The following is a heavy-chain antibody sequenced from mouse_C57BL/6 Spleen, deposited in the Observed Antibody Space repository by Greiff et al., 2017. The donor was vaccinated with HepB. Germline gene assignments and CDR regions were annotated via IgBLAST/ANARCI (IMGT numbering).Heavy chain of an antibody. Sequence: VQLQQSGAELVRPGASVKLSCTASGFNIKDDYMHWVKQRPEQGLEWIGWIDPENGDTEYASKFQGKATITADTSSNTAYLQLSSLTSEDTAVYYCTRYYCSSLYWYFDVWGTGTTVTVSS. CDR1: GFNIKDDY. J-gene: IGHJ1*03. CDR2: IDPENGDT. D-gene: IGHD1-1*01. V-gene: IGHV14-4*01. CDR3: TRYYCSSLYWYFDV.